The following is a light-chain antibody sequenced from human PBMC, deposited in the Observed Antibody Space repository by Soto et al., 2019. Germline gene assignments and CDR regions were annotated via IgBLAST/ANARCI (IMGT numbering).Light chain of an antibody. CDR1: QTVSTW. V-gene: IGKV1-5*01. CDR2: GAS. CDR3: QQFFNYPWT. J-gene: IGKJ1*01. Sequence: DIQMTQSPSTLSASVGDRVAITCRASQTVSTWLAWYQQKPGTAPRLIIYGASSLNSGVPSRFSGSGSGTEFTLSISSLQPDDFATYYCQQFFNYPWTFGQGTKVEI.